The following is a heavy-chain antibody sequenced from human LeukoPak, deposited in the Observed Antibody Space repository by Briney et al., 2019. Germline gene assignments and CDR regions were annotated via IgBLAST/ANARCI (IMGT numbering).Heavy chain of an antibody. Sequence: GRSLRLSCAASGFTFSSYGMHWVRQAPGKGVEWVAVIWYDGSNKYYADSVKGRFTISRDNSKNTLYLQMNSLRAEDTAVYYCARDPLNYGPGSCVDYWGQGTLITVSS. CDR3: ARDPLNYGPGSCVDY. CDR2: IWYDGSNK. CDR1: GFTFSSYG. D-gene: IGHD3-10*01. J-gene: IGHJ4*02. V-gene: IGHV3-33*01.